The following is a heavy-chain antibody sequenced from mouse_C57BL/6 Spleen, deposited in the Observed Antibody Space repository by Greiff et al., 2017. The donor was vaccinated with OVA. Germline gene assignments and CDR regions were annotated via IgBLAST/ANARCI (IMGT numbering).Heavy chain of an antibody. CDR2: IDPETGGT. Sequence: VQLQQSGAELVRPGASVTLSCKASGYTFTDYEMHWVKQTPVHGLEWIGAIDPETGGTAYNQKFKGKAILTADKSSSTAYMELRSLTSEDSAVYYCTREGGSGYFDYWGQGTTLTVSS. J-gene: IGHJ2*01. V-gene: IGHV1-15*01. CDR3: TREGGSGYFDY. CDR1: GYTFTDYE.